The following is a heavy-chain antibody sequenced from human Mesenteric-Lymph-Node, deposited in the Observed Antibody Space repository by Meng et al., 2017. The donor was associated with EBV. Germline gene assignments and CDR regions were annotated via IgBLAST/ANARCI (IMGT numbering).Heavy chain of an antibody. CDR2: IYHSGST. Sequence: GQLQGPGPGRVKPSGTLSLTCAVSGGSISGSNWWSWVRQPPGKGLEWIGEIYHSGSTNYNPSLKSRVTISVDKSKNQFSLKLSSVTAADTAVYYCASHRYCSSTSCSWFDPWGQGTLVTVSS. J-gene: IGHJ5*02. CDR3: ASHRYCSSTSCSWFDP. D-gene: IGHD2-2*01. CDR1: GGSISGSNW. V-gene: IGHV4-4*02.